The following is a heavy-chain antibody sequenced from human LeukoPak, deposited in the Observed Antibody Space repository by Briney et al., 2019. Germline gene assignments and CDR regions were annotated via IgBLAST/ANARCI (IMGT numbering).Heavy chain of an antibody. V-gene: IGHV4-39*01. CDR1: GGSISSSSYY. CDR2: IYYSGST. Sequence: SETLSLTCTVSGGSISSSSYYWGWIRQPPGKGLEWIGSIYYSGSTYYNPSLKSRVTISVDTSKNQFSLKLSSVTAADTAVYYCARRTRRGIQLWLRYYFDYWGQGTLVTVSS. CDR3: ARRTRRGIQLWLRYYFDY. J-gene: IGHJ4*02. D-gene: IGHD5-18*01.